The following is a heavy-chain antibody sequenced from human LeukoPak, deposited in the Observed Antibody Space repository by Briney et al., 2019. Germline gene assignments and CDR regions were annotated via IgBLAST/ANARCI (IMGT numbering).Heavy chain of an antibody. V-gene: IGHV1-69*04. J-gene: IGHJ4*02. D-gene: IGHD6-6*01. CDR3: ASRLRSIAARSGDY. CDR1: GGTFSSYA. CDR2: IIPILGIA. Sequence: GASVKVSCKASGGTFSSYAISWVRQAPGQGLEWMGRIIPILGIANHAQKFQGRVTITADKSTSTAYMELSSLRSEDTAVYYCASRLRSIAARSGDYWGQGTLVTVSS.